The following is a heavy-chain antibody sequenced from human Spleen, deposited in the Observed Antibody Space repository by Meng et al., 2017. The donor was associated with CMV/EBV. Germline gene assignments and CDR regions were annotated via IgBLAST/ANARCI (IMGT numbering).Heavy chain of an antibody. J-gene: IGHJ5*02. CDR3: AKEIVPAAPTGCFDP. CDR1: GFTFSSYA. V-gene: IGHV3-23*03. D-gene: IGHD2-2*01. CDR2: IYSGGTST. Sequence: SGFTFSSYAMGWVRQAPGKGLEWVSLIYSGGTSTNYADSVKGRFTISRDNSKNTLYLQMNSLRAEDTAVYHCAKEIVPAAPTGCFDPWGQGTLVTVSS.